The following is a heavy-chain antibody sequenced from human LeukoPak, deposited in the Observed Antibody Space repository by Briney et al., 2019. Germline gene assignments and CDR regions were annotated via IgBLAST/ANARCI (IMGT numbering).Heavy chain of an antibody. D-gene: IGHD4-17*01. CDR2: ISSSSSTI. CDR3: ARTVTTPFFDY. Sequence: GGSLRLSCAASGFTFSSYEMNWVRQAPGKGLERVSYISSSSSTIYYADSVKGRFTISRDNASNSLYLQMNRLRAEDTAVYYCARTVTTPFFDYWGQGTVVTVSS. CDR1: GFTFSSYE. J-gene: IGHJ4*02. V-gene: IGHV3-48*03.